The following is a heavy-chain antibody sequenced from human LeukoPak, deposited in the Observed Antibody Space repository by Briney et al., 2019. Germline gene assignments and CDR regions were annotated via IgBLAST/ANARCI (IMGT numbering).Heavy chain of an antibody. J-gene: IGHJ4*02. CDR1: GFSFSRDW. CDR2: ISDAANIT. V-gene: IGHV3-74*03. D-gene: IGHD5/OR15-5a*01. CDR3: VRRYYEYNVYDRHFDF. Sequence: GPSLRLSCAASGFSFSRDWTHWARQAPGKGLVWVSCISDAANITTYADPVQCRFTISRDNAKITVFLQMNRLRVEDTAVYFCVRRYYEYNVYDRHFDFWGQGILVTVSS.